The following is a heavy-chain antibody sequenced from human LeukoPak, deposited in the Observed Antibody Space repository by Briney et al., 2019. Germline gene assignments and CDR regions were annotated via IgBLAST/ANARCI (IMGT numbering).Heavy chain of an antibody. Sequence: PSETLSLTCAVYGGSFSGYYWSWIRQPPGKGLEWIGEINHSGSTNYNPSLKSRVTISVDTSKNQFSLKLSSVTAADTAVYYCATRTFGGVIVNSYWGQGTLVTVSS. CDR2: INHSGST. CDR1: GGSFSGYY. D-gene: IGHD3-16*02. CDR3: ATRTFGGVIVNSY. J-gene: IGHJ4*02. V-gene: IGHV4-34*01.